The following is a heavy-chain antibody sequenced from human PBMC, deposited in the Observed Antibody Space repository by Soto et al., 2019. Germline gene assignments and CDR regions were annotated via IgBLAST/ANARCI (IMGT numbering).Heavy chain of an antibody. CDR1: GYGFTSYA. D-gene: IGHD3-22*01. V-gene: IGHV1-3*01. Sequence: ASVKVSCDASGYGFTSYAMHWVRQAPGQRLEWMGWINAGNGNTKYSQKFQGRVTITRDTSASTAYMELSSLRSEDTAVYYCARSIVVVTSFDYWGQGTLVTVSS. CDR3: ARSIVVVTSFDY. CDR2: INAGNGNT. J-gene: IGHJ4*02.